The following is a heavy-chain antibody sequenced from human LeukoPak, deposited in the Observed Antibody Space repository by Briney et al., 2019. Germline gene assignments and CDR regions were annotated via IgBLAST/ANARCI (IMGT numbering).Heavy chain of an antibody. Sequence: GGSLRLSCAASGFTFSSYSMNWVRQARGKGLEWVSSISSSSSYIYYADSVKGRFTISRDNAKNSLYLQMNSLRAEDTAVYYCARRPGIHSSGWYYFDYWGQGTLVTVSS. V-gene: IGHV3-21*01. CDR3: ARRPGIHSSGWYYFDY. D-gene: IGHD6-19*01. CDR2: ISSSSSYI. CDR1: GFTFSSYS. J-gene: IGHJ4*02.